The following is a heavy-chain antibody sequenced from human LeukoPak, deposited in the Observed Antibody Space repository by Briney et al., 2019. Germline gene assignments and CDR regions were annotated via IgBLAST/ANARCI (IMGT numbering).Heavy chain of an antibody. CDR3: ARGKTGDS. CDR2: TSGSDGTT. D-gene: IGHD7-27*01. J-gene: IGHJ4*02. CDR1: GGSISSYY. Sequence: ETLSLTCTVSGGSISSYYWSWIRQPPGKGLEWVSATSGSDGTTYYADSVKGRFTISRDNSKNTLYLQMDSLRAEDTAVYYCARGKTGDSWGQGTLVTVSS. V-gene: IGHV3-23*01.